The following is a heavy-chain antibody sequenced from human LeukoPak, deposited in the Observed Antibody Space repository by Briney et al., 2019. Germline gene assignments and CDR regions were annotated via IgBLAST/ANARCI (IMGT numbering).Heavy chain of an antibody. CDR2: ISAYNGNT. J-gene: IGHJ5*02. CDR1: GYTFTSYG. Sequence: GASVKVSCKASGYTFTSYGISWVRQAPGQGLEWMGWISAYNGNTNYAQKFQGRVTMTRNTSISTAYMELSSLRSEDTAVYYCAREGSNYYDSSGYYPWGQGTLVTVSS. V-gene: IGHV1-18*01. CDR3: AREGSNYYDSSGYYP. D-gene: IGHD3-22*01.